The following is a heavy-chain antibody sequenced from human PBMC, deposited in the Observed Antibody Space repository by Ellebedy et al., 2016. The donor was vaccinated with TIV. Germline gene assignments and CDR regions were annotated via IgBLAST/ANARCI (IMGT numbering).Heavy chain of an antibody. CDR3: AKVGVGPTPTTLDF. V-gene: IGHV3-7*03. Sequence: PGGSLRLSCAASGFSLVTYWMTWVRQAPGKGLEWVANIEHRGRQIYYVDSVRGRFTISRDNANTLLYLEMNGLRADDTAVYYCAKVGVGPTPTTLDFWGPGTLVTVS. CDR2: IEHRGRQI. J-gene: IGHJ4*02. CDR1: GFSLVTYW. D-gene: IGHD1-26*01.